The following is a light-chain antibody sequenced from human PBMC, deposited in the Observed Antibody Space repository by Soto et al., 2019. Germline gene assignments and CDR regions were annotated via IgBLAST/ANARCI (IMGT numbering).Light chain of an antibody. Sequence: DIQMTQSPSSVSASVGDRVTITCRASQGISSWLDWYQQKPGKAPKLLIYAASNLQSGVPSRFSGSGSGTDFTLTISSLQPEDFATYYCQQANSFPFTFGPGTKVDIK. CDR2: AAS. CDR3: QQANSFPFT. J-gene: IGKJ3*01. CDR1: QGISSW. V-gene: IGKV1-12*01.